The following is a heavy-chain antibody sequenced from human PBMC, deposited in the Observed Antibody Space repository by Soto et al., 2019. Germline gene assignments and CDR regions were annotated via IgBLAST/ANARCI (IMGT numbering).Heavy chain of an antibody. CDR1: GLSFSSYG. CDR2: ISYDGGNK. J-gene: IGHJ4*02. V-gene: IGHV3-30*03. CDR3: ARDSYYHSSRGYYRFYY. D-gene: IGHD3-22*01. Sequence: QVQLVESGGGVVQPGRSLRISCADSGLSFSSYGMHLVRQAPGEGLEWVAAISYDGGNKNYLASVEGRFTISRDNSKNTLYRQMNALTREDTAAYYCARDSYYHSSRGYYRFYYWGQGTLVTASS.